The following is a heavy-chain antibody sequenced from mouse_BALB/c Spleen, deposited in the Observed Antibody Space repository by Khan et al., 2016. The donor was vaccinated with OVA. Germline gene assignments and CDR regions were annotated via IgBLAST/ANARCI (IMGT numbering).Heavy chain of an antibody. Sequence: EVQLQESGPGLVKPSQSLSLTCTVTGYSLTSNYAWNWIRQFPGNKLEWMGYINYSGSTSYTPSLQSRISITRDTSTNQFLLQLNSVTTEDTATYFWARGRAYWGQGTLVTVSA. D-gene: IGHD3-3*01. CDR2: INYSGST. CDR1: GYSLTSNYA. J-gene: IGHJ3*01. CDR3: ARGRAY. V-gene: IGHV3-2*02.